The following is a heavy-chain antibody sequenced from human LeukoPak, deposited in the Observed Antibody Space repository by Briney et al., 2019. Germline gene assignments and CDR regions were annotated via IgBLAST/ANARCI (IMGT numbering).Heavy chain of an antibody. CDR1: GGTFSSYA. CDR2: IIPIFGTA. D-gene: IGHD4-17*01. Sequence: GASVTVSCTASGGTFSSYAISWVRQAPGQGLEWMGGIIPIFGTANYAQKFQGRVTITADESTSTAYMELSSLRSEDTAVYYCARGGDYGKIFDYWGQGTLVTVSS. J-gene: IGHJ4*02. V-gene: IGHV1-69*13. CDR3: ARGGDYGKIFDY.